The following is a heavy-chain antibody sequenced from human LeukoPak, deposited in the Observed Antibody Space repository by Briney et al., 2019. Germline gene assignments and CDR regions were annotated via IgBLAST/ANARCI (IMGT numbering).Heavy chain of an antibody. D-gene: IGHD6-19*01. Sequence: GGSLRLSCAASGVTFNTYAIYWVRQAPGKGLEWVSGICGSGGCTYYADSVKGRFTISRDNSKNTVYLQMNSLTADDTAVYYCAKTTVGYSSGRYPGWPADCWGQGTLVTVSP. CDR3: AKTTVGYSSGRYPGWPADC. CDR2: ICGSGGCT. CDR1: GVTFNTYA. J-gene: IGHJ4*02. V-gene: IGHV3-23*01.